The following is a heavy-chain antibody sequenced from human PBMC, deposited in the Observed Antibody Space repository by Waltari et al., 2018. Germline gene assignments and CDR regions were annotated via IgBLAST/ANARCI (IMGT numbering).Heavy chain of an antibody. J-gene: IGHJ6*02. Sequence: QVTLKESGPVLVKPTETLTLTCTVSGFSLSNARMGVSWIRQPPGKALEWLAHIFSNAEKSYSTSLKSRLTISKDTSKSQVVLTMTRNTAISTAYMELSNLRSEDTAVYYCARGHLSDRSGPYYYGMDVWGQGTTVTVSS. CDR3: SNLRSEDTAVYYCARGHLSDRSGPYYYGMDV. D-gene: IGHD3-10*01. V-gene: IGHV2-26*01. CDR1: GFSLSNARMG. CDR2: IFSNAEK.